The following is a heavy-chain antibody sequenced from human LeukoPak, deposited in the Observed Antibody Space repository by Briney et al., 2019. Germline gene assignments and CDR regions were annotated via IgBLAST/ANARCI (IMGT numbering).Heavy chain of an antibody. CDR3: AADLSNPRMGASYLDS. J-gene: IGHJ4*02. D-gene: IGHD3-16*01. Sequence: SVKVSCKASGFTSTNFAVQWVRQARGQRLEWIGWIIVGSGATKCAQDFQERVTITRDLSTSTLYMELRSLTSEDTAVYYCAADLSNPRMGASYLDSWGQGTLVTVFS. CDR1: GFTSTNFA. CDR2: IIVGSGAT. V-gene: IGHV1-58*01.